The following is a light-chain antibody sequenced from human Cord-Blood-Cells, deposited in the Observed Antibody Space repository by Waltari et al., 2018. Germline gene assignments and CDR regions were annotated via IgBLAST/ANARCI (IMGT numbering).Light chain of an antibody. CDR2: GNS. CDR3: QSYDSSLSEGV. Sequence: QSVLTQPPSVSAAPGQRVTISCTGSSSNIGAGYAAHWYQQLPGTAPKLLIYGNSNRPSGVPDRFSGSKSGTSASLAITGLQAEDEADYYCQSYDSSLSEGVFGGGTKLTVL. J-gene: IGLJ3*02. V-gene: IGLV1-40*01. CDR1: SSNIGAGYA.